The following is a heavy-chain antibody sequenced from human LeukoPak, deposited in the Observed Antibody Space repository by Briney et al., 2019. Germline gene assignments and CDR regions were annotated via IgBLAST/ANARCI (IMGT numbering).Heavy chain of an antibody. D-gene: IGHD2-21*02. Sequence: SETLSLTCTVSGGSISSSSYYWGWIRQPPGKGLEWIGSIYYSGSTYYNPSLKSRVTISVDTSKNKFSLKLRSVTAADTAVYYCARVCGGDCYPLGFDPWGQGTLVTVSS. CDR1: GGSISSSSYY. J-gene: IGHJ5*02. CDR2: IYYSGST. CDR3: ARVCGGDCYPLGFDP. V-gene: IGHV4-39*07.